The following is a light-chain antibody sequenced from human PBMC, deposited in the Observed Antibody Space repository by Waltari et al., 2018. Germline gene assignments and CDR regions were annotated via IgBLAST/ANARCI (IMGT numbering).Light chain of an antibody. J-gene: IGLJ2*01. Sequence: SALTQPASVSASPGQSITISCTGSSIDIGSYDLVAWYQQHPGKAPHLLIYEVDKRPSGVSYRFSGSKSGNAASLTVSGLQPEDEGHYFCSSYTYGGPWVFGGGTLLTVL. CDR1: SIDIGSYDL. V-gene: IGLV2-23*02. CDR2: EVD. CDR3: SSYTYGGPWV.